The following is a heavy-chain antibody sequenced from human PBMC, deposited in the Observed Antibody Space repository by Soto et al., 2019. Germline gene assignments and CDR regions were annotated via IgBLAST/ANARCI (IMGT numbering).Heavy chain of an antibody. J-gene: IGHJ4*02. CDR2: FFIGGNT. V-gene: IGHV4-39*01. CDR3: ARTYYDILTGVHFDY. CDR1: GGSISSSTYY. Sequence: SETLSLTCTVSGGSISSSTYYWGWMRQPPGKGLEWIASFFIGGNTYYNPSLKSRVTISVDTSKNQFSLKLSSVTAADTAVYYCARTYYDILTGVHFDYWGQGPLVTVSS. D-gene: IGHD3-9*01.